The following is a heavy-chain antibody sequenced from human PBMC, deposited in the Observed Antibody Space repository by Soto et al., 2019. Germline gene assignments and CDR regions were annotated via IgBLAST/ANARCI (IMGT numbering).Heavy chain of an antibody. V-gene: IGHV3-7*01. D-gene: IGHD1-26*01. CDR2: IKQDGSEK. J-gene: IGHJ4*02. CDR1: GFTFSSFW. Sequence: GGSLRLSCAASGFTFSSFWMTWVRQAPGKGLEWVANIKQDGSEKYYVDSVKGRFTISRDNARNSLFLEMKSLRSEDTAVYSCVRDRSGSYLEGFDYWGQGTLVTVSS. CDR3: VRDRSGSYLEGFDY.